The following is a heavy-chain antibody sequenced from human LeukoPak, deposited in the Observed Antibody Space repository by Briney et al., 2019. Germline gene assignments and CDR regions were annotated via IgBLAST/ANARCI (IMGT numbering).Heavy chain of an antibody. D-gene: IGHD3-10*01. CDR3: AKGGGFGESHVDY. J-gene: IGHJ4*02. CDR2: LSSSGTST. V-gene: IGHV3-23*01. CDR1: GFTFSSYA. Sequence: GGSLRLSCAASGFTFSSYAMSWVRQAPGRGLEWVSALSSSGTSTYYADSVKGRFTISRDNSKNTLCLQTNSLRAEDTAVYYCAKGGGFGESHVDYWGQGTLVTVSS.